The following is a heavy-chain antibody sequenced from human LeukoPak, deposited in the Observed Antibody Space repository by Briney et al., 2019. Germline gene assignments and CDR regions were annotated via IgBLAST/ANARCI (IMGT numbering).Heavy chain of an antibody. V-gene: IGHV4-39*07. Sequence: PSETLSLTCTVSGGSISSSSYYWGWLRQPPGKGLEWIGSIYYSGSTYYNPSLKSRVTITVDTSKNQFSLKLTSVTAADTAVYYCAGGYSSSWYFDWFDPWGQGTLVTVSS. CDR2: IYYSGST. J-gene: IGHJ5*02. D-gene: IGHD6-13*01. CDR3: AGGYSSSWYFDWFDP. CDR1: GGSISSSSYY.